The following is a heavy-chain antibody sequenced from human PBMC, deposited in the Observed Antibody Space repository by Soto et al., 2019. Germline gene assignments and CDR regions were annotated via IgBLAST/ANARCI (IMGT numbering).Heavy chain of an antibody. CDR1: GGSISSYY. V-gene: IGHV4-59*01. CDR2: IYYSGST. CDR3: ARESSRRLLAVGYYYYYGMDV. Sequence: SETLSLTCTVSGGSISSYYWSWIRQPPGKGLEWIGYIYYSGSTNYNPSLKSRVTISVDTSKNQFSLKLSSVTAADTAVYYCARESSRRLLAVGYYYYYGMDVWSQGTTVTVS. J-gene: IGHJ6*02. D-gene: IGHD2-15*01.